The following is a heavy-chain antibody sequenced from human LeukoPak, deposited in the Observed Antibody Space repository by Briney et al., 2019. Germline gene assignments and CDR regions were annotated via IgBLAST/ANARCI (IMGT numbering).Heavy chain of an antibody. D-gene: IGHD3-22*01. CDR1: GFTFSSYN. J-gene: IGHJ4*02. CDR2: ISSSGSTI. V-gene: IGHV3-48*01. Sequence: PGGSLRLSCAASGFTFSSYNMNWVRQAPGKGLEWVSDISSSGSTIYFADSVKGRFTISRDNAKNTLYLQMNSLRAEDTAVYYCAKDSSADDSSGYSYYFDYWGQGTLVTVSS. CDR3: AKDSSADDSSGYSYYFDY.